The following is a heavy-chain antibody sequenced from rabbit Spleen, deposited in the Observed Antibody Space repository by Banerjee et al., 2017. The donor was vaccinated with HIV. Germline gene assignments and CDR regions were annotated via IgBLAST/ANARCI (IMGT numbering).Heavy chain of an antibody. CDR1: GFSFSSSYY. J-gene: IGHJ3*01. D-gene: IGHD1-1*01. Sequence: QSLEESGGDLVKPEGSLTLTCTASGFSFSSSYYICWVRQAPGKGLKWIACIDPLFGITYYANWVNGRFSISRASSTTVFLQMTSLTAADTATYFCARDLPDIIGWNFGFWGQGTLVTVS. V-gene: IGHV1S40*01. CDR2: IDPLFGIT. CDR3: ARDLPDIIGWNFGF.